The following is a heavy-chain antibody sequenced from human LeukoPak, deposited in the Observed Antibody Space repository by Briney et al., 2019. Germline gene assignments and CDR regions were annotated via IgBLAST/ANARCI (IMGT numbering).Heavy chain of an antibody. CDR3: AREGPRGNSQFDY. CDR1: GFIFSSYG. CDR2: IWYDGSNK. V-gene: IGHV3-33*01. D-gene: IGHD2/OR15-2a*01. J-gene: IGHJ4*02. Sequence: PGGSLRLSCAASGFIFSSYGMHWVRQAPGKGLEWVALIWYDGSNKYYTDSVKGRLTISRDNSKNTLYLQMNNPRAEDTAVYYCAREGPRGNSQFDYWGQGTLVTVSS.